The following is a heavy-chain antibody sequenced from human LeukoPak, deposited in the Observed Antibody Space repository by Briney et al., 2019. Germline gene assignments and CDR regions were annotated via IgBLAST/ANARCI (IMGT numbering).Heavy chain of an antibody. V-gene: IGHV1-2*02. CDR3: ARDLPYSSSWESIDY. Sequence: ASVKVSCKASGYSFTGYYIHWVRQAPGQGLEWMAWINPNSGDTNFAQKFQGRVTMTTDTSTSTAYVELRSLRSDDTAVYYCARDLPYSSSWESIDYWGQGTLVTVSS. CDR2: INPNSGDT. D-gene: IGHD6-13*01. J-gene: IGHJ4*02. CDR1: GYSFTGYY.